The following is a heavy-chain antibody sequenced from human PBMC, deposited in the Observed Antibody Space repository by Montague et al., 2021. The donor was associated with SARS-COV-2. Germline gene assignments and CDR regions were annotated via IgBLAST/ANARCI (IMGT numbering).Heavy chain of an antibody. Sequence: SETLSLTCTVSGGSITDINYYWGWIRQPPGKGLKWIGNIFHSGSTYYNPSLMSRVTISVDTSRNEFSLKVNSVTAADTAVYYCGRQEYDFWSGRFPDHFDPXGQGTLVTVSS. CDR3: GRQEYDFWSGRFPDHFDP. D-gene: IGHD3-3*01. CDR1: GGSITDINYY. V-gene: IGHV4-39*01. CDR2: IFHSGST. J-gene: IGHJ5*02.